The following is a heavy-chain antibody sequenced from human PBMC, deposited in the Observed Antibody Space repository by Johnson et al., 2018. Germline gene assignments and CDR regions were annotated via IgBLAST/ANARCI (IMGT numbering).Heavy chain of an antibody. D-gene: IGHD3-3*01. CDR2: ISYDGNNK. Sequence: QVQLVQSGGGVVQXGRSXRVXCAASGFTFRSYIMHWVRQAPGKGLEWVAAISYDGNNKYYADSVQGRFTISRDNSKNNLYLQVNSLGGEDTAVYYCARVRYPGLDFHYTDVWGKGTTVIVSS. V-gene: IGHV3-30-3*01. CDR3: ARVRYPGLDFHYTDV. CDR1: GFTFRSYI. J-gene: IGHJ6*03.